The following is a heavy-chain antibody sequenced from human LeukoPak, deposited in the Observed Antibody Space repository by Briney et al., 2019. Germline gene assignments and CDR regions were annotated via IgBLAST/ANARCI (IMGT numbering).Heavy chain of an antibody. Sequence: LETLSLTCAVYGGSFSGYYWSWIRQPPGKGLEWIGEINHSGSTNYNPSLKSRVTISVDTSKYQFSLKLTSVTAADTAVYYCARGGGWLDYWGQGALVTVSS. CDR2: INHSGST. V-gene: IGHV4-34*01. D-gene: IGHD5-18*01. CDR3: ARGGGWLDY. CDR1: GGSFSGYY. J-gene: IGHJ4*02.